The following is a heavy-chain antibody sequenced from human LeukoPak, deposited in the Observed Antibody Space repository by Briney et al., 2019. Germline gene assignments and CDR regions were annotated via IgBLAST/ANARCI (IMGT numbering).Heavy chain of an antibody. D-gene: IGHD5-18*01. CDR2: ISGSGGST. V-gene: IGHV3-23*01. J-gene: IGHJ4*02. CDR3: ANDLGWIQLNLG. CDR1: GFTFSSSA. Sequence: GGSLRLSCAASGFTFSSSAMSWVRQAPGKGLEWLSTISGSGGSTYYADSVKGRFTISRDNSRNTVYLQMNSLRAEDTAVYYCANDLGWIQLNLGRGQGTLVTVSS.